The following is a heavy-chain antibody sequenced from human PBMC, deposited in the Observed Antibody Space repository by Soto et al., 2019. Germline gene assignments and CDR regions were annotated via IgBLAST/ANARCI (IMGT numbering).Heavy chain of an antibody. Sequence: QVQLVESGGGVVQPGRSLRLSCAASGFTFSSYAMHWVRQAPGKGLEWVAVISYDGSNKYYADYVKGRFTISRDNSKNTLYLQMNSLRAEDTAVYYCARGLTNYGGNSLDYWGQGTLVTVSS. J-gene: IGHJ4*02. CDR1: GFTFSSYA. CDR2: ISYDGSNK. V-gene: IGHV3-30-3*01. CDR3: ARGLTNYGGNSLDY. D-gene: IGHD4-17*01.